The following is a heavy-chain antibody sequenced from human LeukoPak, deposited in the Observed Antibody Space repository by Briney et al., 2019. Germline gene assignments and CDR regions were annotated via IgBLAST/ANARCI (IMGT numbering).Heavy chain of an antibody. V-gene: IGHV3-53*01. Sequence: PGGSLRLSCAASGFTVSSNYMSWVRQAPGKGLEWVSVIYSDYRTYYADSVKGRFTISRDNSKNTLYLQMNSLRAEDTAVYYCAKGKDGYNTDFDYWGQGTLVTVSS. J-gene: IGHJ4*02. CDR1: GFTVSSNY. D-gene: IGHD5-24*01. CDR3: AKGKDGYNTDFDY. CDR2: IYSDYRT.